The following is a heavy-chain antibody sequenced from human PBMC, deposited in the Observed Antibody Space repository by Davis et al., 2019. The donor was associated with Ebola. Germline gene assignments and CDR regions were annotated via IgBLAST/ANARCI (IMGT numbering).Heavy chain of an antibody. CDR1: GFTFSSYA. CDR2: ISGSGGST. CDR3: ARGPRTSVPAAVGWFDP. V-gene: IGHV3-23*01. Sequence: GGSLRLSCAASGFTFSSYAMSWVRQAPGKGLEWVSAISGSGGSTYYADSLKGRFTISGDNSKNTLYLQMNSLRAEDTAVYYCARGPRTSVPAAVGWFDPWGQGTLVTVSS. D-gene: IGHD2-2*01. J-gene: IGHJ5*02.